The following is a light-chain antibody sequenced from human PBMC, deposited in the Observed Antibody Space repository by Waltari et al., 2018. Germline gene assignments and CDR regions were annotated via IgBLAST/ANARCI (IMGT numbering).Light chain of an antibody. CDR2: RNN. CDR3: AAWDASLSAWL. V-gene: IGLV1-47*01. J-gene: IGLJ3*02. Sequence: QSVLTQPPSASGTPGQRVTISCSGSSSNIGSNYVYWYQHLPGTAPKLLIYRNNERPSGFPGRFSGSKSDTSASLAISGLLSEDEADYYCAAWDASLSAWLFGGGTKVTVL. CDR1: SSNIGSNY.